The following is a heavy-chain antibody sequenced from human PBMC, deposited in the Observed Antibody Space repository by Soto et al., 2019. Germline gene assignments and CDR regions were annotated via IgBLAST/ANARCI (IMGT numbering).Heavy chain of an antibody. J-gene: IGHJ4*02. CDR2: IIPILDMT. V-gene: IGHV1-69*02. Sequence: QVQLVQSAAEMKKPGSSVKVSCKASGGTFNSYTFSWVRQAPGQGLEWMGRIIPILDMTTYSQSFQGRVTITADKFTNTVYVELSSLTSEDTALYFCADRSCSTSTCFHPGAYCGQGTLVDVTS. CDR3: ADRSCSTSTCFHPGAY. D-gene: IGHD2-2*01. CDR1: GGTFNSYT.